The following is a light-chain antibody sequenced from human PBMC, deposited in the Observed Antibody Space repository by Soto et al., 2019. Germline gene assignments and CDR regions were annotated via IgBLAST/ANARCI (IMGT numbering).Light chain of an antibody. CDR2: KAS. CDR1: QGVSNF. Sequence: DINMSQSPSSRSASVLDRFSTTFLASQGVSNFLAWYQQKPGKAPKLLIYKASTLKSGVPSRFSGSGSGTEFTLTISSLQPDAFANYYCQHYNSYSEAFGQGTKVDIK. V-gene: IGKV1-5*03. J-gene: IGKJ1*01. CDR3: QHYNSYSEA.